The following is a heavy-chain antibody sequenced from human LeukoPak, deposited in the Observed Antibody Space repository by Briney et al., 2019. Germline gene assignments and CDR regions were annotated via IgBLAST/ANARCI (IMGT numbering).Heavy chain of an antibody. CDR2: IKQDGSEK. CDR3: ARGGYYDSSGYYPPYYFDY. Sequence: GGSLRLSCAASGFTFSSYWMSWVRQAPGKGLEWVANIKQDGSEKYYVDSVKGRFTISRDNAKNSLYLQMDSLRAEDTAVYYCARGGYYDSSGYYPPYYFDYWGQGTLVTVSS. D-gene: IGHD3-22*01. V-gene: IGHV3-7*01. CDR1: GFTFSSYW. J-gene: IGHJ4*02.